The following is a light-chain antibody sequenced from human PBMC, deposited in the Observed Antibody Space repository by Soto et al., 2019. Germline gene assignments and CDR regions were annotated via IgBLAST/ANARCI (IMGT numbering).Light chain of an antibody. CDR1: QSVSSF. CDR3: QQSSNWRFT. V-gene: IGKV3-11*01. Sequence: EIVLTQSPATLSLSPGERATLSCRASQSVSSFLAWYQQKPGQAPRLLMYDASNRATGIPARFSGSGSGTDFTLTISSLEPEDCAVYYCQQSSNWRFTFGPGTIVDIK. CDR2: DAS. J-gene: IGKJ3*01.